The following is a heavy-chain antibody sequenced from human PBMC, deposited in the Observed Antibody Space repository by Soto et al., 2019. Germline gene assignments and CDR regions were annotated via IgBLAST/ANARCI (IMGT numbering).Heavy chain of an antibody. V-gene: IGHV1-3*05. J-gene: IGHJ3*02. CDR1: GYTFTSYA. CDR3: ARDDYYI. Sequence: QVQLVQSGAEEKKPGASVKVSCKASGYTFTSYAMHWVRQAPGQRLEWMGWINAGTGNTKYSQKFQGRVTITRDTSASTAYMELSSLRSEDTAVYYCARDDYYIWGQGTMVTVSS. D-gene: IGHD3-16*01. CDR2: INAGTGNT.